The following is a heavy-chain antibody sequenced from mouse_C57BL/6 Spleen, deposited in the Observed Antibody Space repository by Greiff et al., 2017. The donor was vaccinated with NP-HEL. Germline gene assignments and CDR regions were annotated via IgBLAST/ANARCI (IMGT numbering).Heavy chain of an antibody. J-gene: IGHJ2*01. Sequence: QVQLQQSGPGLVQPSQSLSITCTVSGFSLTSYGVHWVRQSPGKGLEWLGVIWSGGSTDYNAAFISSLSISKDNSKSQNFFKMTSLQASDTAIYYCAREHYYGVSYFDYWGQGTTLTVSS. D-gene: IGHD1-2*01. V-gene: IGHV2-2*02. CDR2: IWSGGST. CDR1: GFSLTSYG. CDR3: AREHYYGVSYFDY.